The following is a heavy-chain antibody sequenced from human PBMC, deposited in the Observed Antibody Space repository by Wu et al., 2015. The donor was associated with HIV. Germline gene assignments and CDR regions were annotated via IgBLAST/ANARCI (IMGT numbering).Heavy chain of an antibody. J-gene: IGHJ4*02. D-gene: IGHD6-13*01. CDR3: ASSPGAAAETAVDY. CDR1: GYTFTDYY. V-gene: IGHV1-2*02. CDR2: INPNSGGT. Sequence: QVQLVQSGADVKKPGASMKVSCKASGYTFTDYYIHWVRQAPGQGLEWMAWINPNSGGTNYAQKFQGRVTMTRDTSISTAYMELSRLRSDDTAVYYCASSPGAAAETAVDYWGQGTLVTVSS.